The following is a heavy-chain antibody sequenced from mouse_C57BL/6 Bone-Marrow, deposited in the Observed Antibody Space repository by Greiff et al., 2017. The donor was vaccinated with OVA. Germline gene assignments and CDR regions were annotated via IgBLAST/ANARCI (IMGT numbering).Heavy chain of an antibody. J-gene: IGHJ1*03. D-gene: IGHD1-1*01. CDR3: ARGTTVEASDWYFDV. CDR2: ISSGGSYN. CDR1: GFTFSSYG. V-gene: IGHV5-6*01. Sequence: EVKLMESGGDLVKPGGSLKLSCAASGFTFSSYGMYWVRQTPDKRLEWVATISSGGSYNYYPDSVKGRFTISRDNAKNTLYMQMISLKSEDTAMYYCARGTTVEASDWYFDVWGTGTTVTVSS.